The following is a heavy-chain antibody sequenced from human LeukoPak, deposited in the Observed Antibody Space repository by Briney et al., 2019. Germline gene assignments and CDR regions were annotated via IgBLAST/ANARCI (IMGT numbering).Heavy chain of an antibody. V-gene: IGHV1-8*01. CDR1: GYIFATSD. Sequence: GASVTVSCKASGYIFATSDINWVRQAAGQGLEWMGWMNPLSGNTGYAQKFQGRVTMTRDTSIETAYMELSSLRSEDTAVYYCVRSLAVDGTRAYWGQGSLVTVSS. J-gene: IGHJ4*02. CDR3: VRSLAVDGTRAY. D-gene: IGHD6-19*01. CDR2: MNPLSGNT.